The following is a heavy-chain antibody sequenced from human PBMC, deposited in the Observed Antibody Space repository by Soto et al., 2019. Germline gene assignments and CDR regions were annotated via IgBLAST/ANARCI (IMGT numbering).Heavy chain of an antibody. D-gene: IGHD3-10*01. CDR3: ARDLYGSGIDY. Sequence: QVQLVESGGGVVQPGRSLRLSCAAFGFTFSSYGMHWVRQAPGKGLEWVAVIWYDGSNKYYADSVKGRFTISRDNSKNTLYLQMNSLRAEDTAVYYCARDLYGSGIDYWGQGTLVTVSS. CDR1: GFTFSSYG. J-gene: IGHJ4*02. CDR2: IWYDGSNK. V-gene: IGHV3-33*01.